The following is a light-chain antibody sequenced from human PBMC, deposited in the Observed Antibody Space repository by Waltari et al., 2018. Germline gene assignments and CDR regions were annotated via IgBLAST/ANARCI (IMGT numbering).Light chain of an antibody. J-gene: IGKJ4*01. CDR2: WAS. Sequence: DIVMTQSPDSLAVSRGEWATINCKSSQSVLYSSNNKNYLAWYQQKPGQPPKLLIYWASTRESGVPDRFSGSGSGTDFTLTISSLQAEDVAVYYCQQYYSTPLTFGGGTKVEIK. V-gene: IGKV4-1*01. CDR3: QQYYSTPLT. CDR1: QSVLYSSNNKNY.